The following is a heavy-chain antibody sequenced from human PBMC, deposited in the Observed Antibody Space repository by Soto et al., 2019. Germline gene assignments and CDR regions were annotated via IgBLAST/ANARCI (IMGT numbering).Heavy chain of an antibody. D-gene: IGHD3-9*01. Sequence: XSVKVACKASGYPFVHFYITWVRQAPGQGLEWMGAISPHNRNTNYAEKFRGRVTMTTDTSTTTAYMELRSLRSDDTAVYYCARDEGGYDILTGYYKAHHFDQWAQGALVTVSS. CDR2: ISPHNRNT. CDR1: GYPFVHFY. CDR3: ARDEGGYDILTGYYKAHHFDQ. V-gene: IGHV1-18*01. J-gene: IGHJ4*02.